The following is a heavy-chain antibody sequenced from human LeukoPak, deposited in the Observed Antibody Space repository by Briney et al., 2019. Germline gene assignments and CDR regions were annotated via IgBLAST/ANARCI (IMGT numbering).Heavy chain of an antibody. D-gene: IGHD6-19*01. CDR3: AHTGYSSGWYYFDY. Sequence: SVKVSCKASGGTFSSYALSWVRQAPGQGLEWMGGIIPIFGTANYAQKFQGRVTITADESTSTAYMELSSLRSEDTAVYYCAHTGYSSGWYYFDYWGQGTLVTVSS. CDR2: IIPIFGTA. V-gene: IGHV1-69*01. CDR1: GGTFSSYA. J-gene: IGHJ4*02.